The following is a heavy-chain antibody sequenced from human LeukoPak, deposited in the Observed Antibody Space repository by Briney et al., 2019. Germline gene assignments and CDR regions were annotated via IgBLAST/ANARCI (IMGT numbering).Heavy chain of an antibody. CDR1: GFTFSSYS. J-gene: IGHJ4*02. CDR3: ARDLEGYSSSFDY. Sequence: PGGSLRLSCAASGFTFSSYSMNWVRQAPGKGLEWVSSISSSSSYIYYADSAKGRFTISRDNAKNSLYLQMNSLRAEDTAVYYCARDLEGYSSSFDYWGQGTLVTVSS. D-gene: IGHD6-13*01. V-gene: IGHV3-21*01. CDR2: ISSSSSYI.